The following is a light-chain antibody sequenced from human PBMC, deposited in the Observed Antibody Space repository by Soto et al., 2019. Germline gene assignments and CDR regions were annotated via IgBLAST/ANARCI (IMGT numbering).Light chain of an antibody. Sequence: DIQMTQSPSTLSASVGDRVTITCRASQSISSWLAWYQQKPGKAPKLLIYDVSILESGVPPRFSGSGSGTKFTLTISSLQPDDFATYYCQQYDSYSEAFGQGTKVDIK. CDR2: DVS. J-gene: IGKJ1*01. V-gene: IGKV1-5*01. CDR1: QSISSW. CDR3: QQYDSYSEA.